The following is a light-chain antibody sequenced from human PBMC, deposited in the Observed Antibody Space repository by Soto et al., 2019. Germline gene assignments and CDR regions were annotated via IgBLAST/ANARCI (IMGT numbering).Light chain of an antibody. Sequence: EIVMTQSPATLSVSPGESASLSFRASLGISINLAWYQQRPGQAPRLLIYGASTRATGVPGRFSGSGSGTDFTLPIRRLEPEDFAVYYCQQFGTSRTFGQGTKV. CDR2: GAS. J-gene: IGKJ1*01. CDR3: QQFGTSRT. CDR1: LGISIN. V-gene: IGKV3-15*01.